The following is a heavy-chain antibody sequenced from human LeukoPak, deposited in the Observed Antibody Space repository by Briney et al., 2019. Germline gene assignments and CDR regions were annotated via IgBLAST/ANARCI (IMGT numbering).Heavy chain of an antibody. D-gene: IGHD1-26*01. CDR3: AKKGATTGDFDY. CDR1: GFTFSNHW. J-gene: IGHJ4*02. V-gene: IGHV3-7*03. Sequence: PGGSLRLSCAVSGFTFSNHWMGWVRQAPGMGLQWVANIKADGSEEYYVDFVKGRFTISRDNSKNTLYLQMNSLRAEDTAVYYCAKKGATTGDFDYWGQGTLVTVSS. CDR2: IKADGSEE.